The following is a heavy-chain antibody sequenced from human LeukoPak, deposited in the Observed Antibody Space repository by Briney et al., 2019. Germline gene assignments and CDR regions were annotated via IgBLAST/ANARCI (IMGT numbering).Heavy chain of an antibody. J-gene: IGHJ4*02. Sequence: GRSLRLSCAACGFNFSGNGMHWVRQAPGKGLEWVAVIWYDGSNKYYADSVKGRFTISRDDSKNTLYLQMNSLRAEDTAVYYCARDGTDYGDYIDYWGQGTLVTVSS. V-gene: IGHV3-33*01. CDR3: ARDGTDYGDYIDY. CDR1: GFNFSGNG. CDR2: IWYDGSNK. D-gene: IGHD4-17*01.